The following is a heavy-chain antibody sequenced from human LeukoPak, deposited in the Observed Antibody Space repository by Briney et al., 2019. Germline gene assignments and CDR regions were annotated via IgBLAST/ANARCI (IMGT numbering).Heavy chain of an antibody. CDR1: GFTVNTNY. CDR3: TRYWRSGHAFDI. V-gene: IGHV3-53*01. CDR2: IYSGGNT. J-gene: IGHJ3*02. D-gene: IGHD2-8*02. Sequence: PGGSLRLSCAASGFTVNTNYISWVRQAPGKGLEWVSIIYSGGNTYYADSVKGRFTISRDNSKNTLYLQMNTLRVEDTAMYYCTRYWRSGHAFDIWGQGTMVTVSS.